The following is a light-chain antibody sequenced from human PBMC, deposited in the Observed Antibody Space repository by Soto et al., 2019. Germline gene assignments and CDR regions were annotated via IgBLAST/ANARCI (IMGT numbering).Light chain of an antibody. Sequence: DIQMNQSPYSLSASVGDRVTITCQASQDISNYLNWYQQKPGKAPKLVIYDASNLETGVPSRFSGSGSGTDFTFTISSLQAEDIATYHCQQYDNLPQTFGQGTKVEIK. CDR2: DAS. CDR3: QQYDNLPQT. V-gene: IGKV1-33*01. J-gene: IGKJ1*01. CDR1: QDISNY.